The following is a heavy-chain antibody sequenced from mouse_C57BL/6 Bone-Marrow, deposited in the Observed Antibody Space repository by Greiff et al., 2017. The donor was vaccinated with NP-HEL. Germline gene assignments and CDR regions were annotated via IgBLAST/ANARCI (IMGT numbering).Heavy chain of an antibody. CDR3: ARDYYGSSYDFAY. CDR1: GYTFTSYG. J-gene: IGHJ3*01. V-gene: IGHV1-81*01. CDR2: IYPRSGNT. Sequence: QVQLQQSGAELARPGASVKLSCKASGYTFTSYGISWVKQRTGQGLEWIGEIYPRSGNTYYNEKFKGKATLTADKSSSTAYMELRSLTSEDSAVYFCARDYYGSSYDFAYWGQGTLVTVSA. D-gene: IGHD1-1*01.